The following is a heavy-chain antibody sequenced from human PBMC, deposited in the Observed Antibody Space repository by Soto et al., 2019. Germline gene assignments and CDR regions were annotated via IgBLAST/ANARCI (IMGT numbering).Heavy chain of an antibody. J-gene: IGHJ4*02. CDR3: ARQERGYSGYITAFFDY. CDR2: IYYSGST. D-gene: IGHD5-12*01. Sequence: SETLSLTCTGSGGSISRYYWSWIRQPPGKGLEWIGYIYYSGSTNYNPSLKSRVTISVDTSKNQFSLKLSSVTAADTAVYYCARQERGYSGYITAFFDYWGKGTLVTVSS. CDR1: GGSISRYY. V-gene: IGHV4-59*08.